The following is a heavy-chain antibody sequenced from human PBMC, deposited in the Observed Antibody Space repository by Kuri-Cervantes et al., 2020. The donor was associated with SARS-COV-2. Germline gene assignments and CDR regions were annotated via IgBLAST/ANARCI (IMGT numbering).Heavy chain of an antibody. Sequence: ASVKVSCKASGGTFTTYAINWVRQAPGQGLEWMGWINPNSGGTNYAQKFQGWVTMTRDTSISTAYMELSRLRSDDTAVYYCARGLDTAMAYYFDYWGQGTLVTVSS. D-gene: IGHD5-18*01. CDR3: ARGLDTAMAYYFDY. CDR2: INPNSGGT. J-gene: IGHJ4*02. CDR1: GGTFTTYA. V-gene: IGHV1-2*04.